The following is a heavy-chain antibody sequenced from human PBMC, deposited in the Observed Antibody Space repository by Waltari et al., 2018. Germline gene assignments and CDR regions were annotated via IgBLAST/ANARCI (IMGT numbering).Heavy chain of an antibody. CDR1: GYTFTGYY. J-gene: IGHJ3*02. V-gene: IGHV1-69*06. CDR2: IIPIFGTA. CDR3: ARDRITGTTRSDAFDI. D-gene: IGHD1-7*01. Sequence: QVQLVQSGAEVKKPGASVKVSCKASGYTFTGYYMHWVRQAPGQGLEWMGRIIPIFGTANYAQKFQGRVTITADKSTSTAYMELSSLRSEDTAVYYCARDRITGTTRSDAFDIWGQGTMVTVSS.